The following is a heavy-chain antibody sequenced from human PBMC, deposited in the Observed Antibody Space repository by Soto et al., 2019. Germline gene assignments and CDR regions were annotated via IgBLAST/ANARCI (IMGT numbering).Heavy chain of an antibody. CDR3: ARDGTVTTVSHGMDV. CDR2: ISAYNGNT. D-gene: IGHD4-4*01. CDR1: GYTFTSYG. J-gene: IGHJ6*02. Sequence: QVQLVQSGAEVKKPGASVKVSCKASGYTFTSYGISWVRQAPGQVLEWMGWISAYNGNTNYAQTLQGIVTMTTDTSTSKAYMELRSLRSDDTSVYYCARDGTVTTVSHGMDVWGQGTTVTVSS. V-gene: IGHV1-18*01.